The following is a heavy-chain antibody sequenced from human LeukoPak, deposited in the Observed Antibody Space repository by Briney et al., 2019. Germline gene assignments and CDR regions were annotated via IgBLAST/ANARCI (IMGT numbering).Heavy chain of an antibody. CDR1: GYTFTSYA. V-gene: IGHV1-3*01. D-gene: IGHD6-13*01. J-gene: IGHJ4*02. CDR3: ARWAAAGLYYFDY. Sequence: ASVKVSCKASGYTFTSYAMHWVRQAPGQRLEWMGWINAGNGNTKYSQKFQGRVTITRDTSASTAYMELSSLRSEDTAVYYCARWAAAGLYYFDYWGQGTLVTVSS. CDR2: INAGNGNT.